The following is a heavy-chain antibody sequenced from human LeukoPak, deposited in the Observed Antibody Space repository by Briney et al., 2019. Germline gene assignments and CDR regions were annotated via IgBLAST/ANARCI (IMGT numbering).Heavy chain of an antibody. Sequence: PSETLSLTCTVSGGSISSYYWSWIRQPPGKGLEWIGYIYYSGSTNYNPSLKSRVTISVDTSKNQFSLKLSSVTAADTAVYYCARGEKENYYYYYYMDVWGKGTTVTVSS. CDR2: IYYSGST. J-gene: IGHJ6*03. CDR3: ARGEKENYYYYYYMDV. CDR1: GGSISSYY. V-gene: IGHV4-59*01.